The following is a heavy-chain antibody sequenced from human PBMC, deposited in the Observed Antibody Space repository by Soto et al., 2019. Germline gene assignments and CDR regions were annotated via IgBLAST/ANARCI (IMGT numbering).Heavy chain of an antibody. Sequence: GGSLRLSCAASGFTFSSYAMHWVRQAPGKGLEWVAVISYDGSNKYYADSVKGRFTISRDNSKNTLYLQMNSLRAEDTAVYYCARGGGYSNGSDDAFDIWGQGTMVTVSS. CDR3: ARGGGYSNGSDDAFDI. J-gene: IGHJ3*02. CDR1: GFTFSSYA. CDR2: ISYDGSNK. D-gene: IGHD5-18*01. V-gene: IGHV3-30-3*01.